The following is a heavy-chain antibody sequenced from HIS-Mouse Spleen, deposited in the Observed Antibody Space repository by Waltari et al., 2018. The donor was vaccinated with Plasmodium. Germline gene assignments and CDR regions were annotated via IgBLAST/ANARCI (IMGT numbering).Heavy chain of an antibody. V-gene: IGHV1-2*07. D-gene: IGHD6-13*01. CDR2: INPNSGGK. CDR3: ARDLAAAGHFDY. J-gene: IGHJ4*02. Sequence: QVQLVQSGAEVKKPGASVKVSCKASGYTFTGYYMHWVRQAPGQGLEWMGWINPNSGGKNSEHKFQCRVTMTRETSISTAYMDLSRMRSDDTAVYYCARDLAAAGHFDYWGQGTLVTVSS. CDR1: GYTFTGYY.